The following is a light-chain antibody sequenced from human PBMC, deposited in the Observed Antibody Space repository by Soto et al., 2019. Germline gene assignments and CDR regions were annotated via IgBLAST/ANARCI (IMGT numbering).Light chain of an antibody. J-gene: IGKJ1*01. Sequence: QMTQSPSSLSASIGDRVTITCRASQGVDNYLAWYQQRPGKVPRLLIYAASTLQSGVPSRFSGSRSGADFTLTISSLQPEAVATYYCQHYNTALETFGQGTRVEIK. CDR1: QGVDNY. CDR3: QHYNTALET. V-gene: IGKV1-27*01. CDR2: AAS.